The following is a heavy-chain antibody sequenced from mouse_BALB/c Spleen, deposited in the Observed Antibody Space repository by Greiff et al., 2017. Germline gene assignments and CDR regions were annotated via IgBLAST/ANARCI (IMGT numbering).Heavy chain of an antibody. V-gene: IGHV5-6-5*01. Sequence: EVKLVESGGGLVKPGGSLKLSCAASGFTFSSYAMSWVRQTPEKRLEWVASISSGGSTYYPDSVKGRFTISRDNARNILYLQMSSLRSEDTAMYYCARREENYGYEAMDYWGQGTSVTVSS. D-gene: IGHD1-2*01. CDR3: ARREENYGYEAMDY. CDR2: ISSGGST. CDR1: GFTFSSYA. J-gene: IGHJ4*01.